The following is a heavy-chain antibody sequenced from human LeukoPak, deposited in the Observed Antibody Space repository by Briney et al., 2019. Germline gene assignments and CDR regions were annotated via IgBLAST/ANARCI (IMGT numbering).Heavy chain of an antibody. D-gene: IGHD1-26*01. CDR2: IKQDGSEK. J-gene: IGHJ5*02. CDR3: ARTDSGSYWGWFDP. V-gene: IGHV3-7*01. CDR1: GFTFSSYG. Sequence: GGSLRLSCAASGFTFSSYGMSWVRQAPGKGLEWVANIKQDGSEKYYVDSVKGRFTISRDNAKNSLYLQMNSLRAEDTAVYYCARTDSGSYWGWFDPWGQGTLVTVSS.